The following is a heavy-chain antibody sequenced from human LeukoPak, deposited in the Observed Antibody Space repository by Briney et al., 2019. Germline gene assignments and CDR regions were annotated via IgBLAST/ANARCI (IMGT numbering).Heavy chain of an antibody. Sequence: GGSLRLSCAGSGFTFNSYGMHWVRQAPGKGLEWVAVISYDGRYKNYVDSVKGRFTISRDSSKSTLYLQMNSLRAEDTAVYYCARRWVHCSKDVCVIGYWVQGTLVTVSS. CDR2: ISYDGRYK. D-gene: IGHD2-8*01. CDR1: GFTFNSYG. J-gene: IGHJ4*02. V-gene: IGHV3-30*03. CDR3: ARRWVHCSKDVCVIGY.